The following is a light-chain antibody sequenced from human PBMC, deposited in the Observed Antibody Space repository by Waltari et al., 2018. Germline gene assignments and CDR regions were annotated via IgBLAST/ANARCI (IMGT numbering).Light chain of an antibody. CDR3: LQDNSHPFT. CDR1: QGISTY. V-gene: IGKV1-17*01. Sequence: DIQMTQSPSSLSASAGDTVTITCRASQGISTYLNWYQQKPGKAPKRLIYAASSLESGVPSRFSGSGSGTYFTLIISSLQPEDFATYYCLQDNSHPFTFGPGTKLDIK. J-gene: IGKJ3*01. CDR2: AAS.